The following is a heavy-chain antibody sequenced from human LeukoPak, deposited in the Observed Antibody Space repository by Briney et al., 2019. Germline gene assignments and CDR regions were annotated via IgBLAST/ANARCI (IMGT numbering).Heavy chain of an antibody. CDR3: ARDSDTSDWAWVY. CDR1: RCTFTSYS. CDR2: INAGIGET. Sequence: PEASVKVSCKASRCTFTSYSEYTIYWVRQAPGQRLEWMGWINAGIGETRYSQKFQGRVTFTGDTSANTVYMELNSLISEDTAVYYCARDSDTSDWAWVYWGQGTLVTVSS. J-gene: IGHJ4*02. V-gene: IGHV1-3*01. D-gene: IGHD6-19*01.